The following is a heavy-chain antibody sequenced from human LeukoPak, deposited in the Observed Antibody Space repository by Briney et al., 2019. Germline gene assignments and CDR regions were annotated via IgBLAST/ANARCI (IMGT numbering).Heavy chain of an antibody. V-gene: IGHV1-18*01. Sequence: ASVKVSCKASSYTFTSYGISWVRQAPGQGLEWMGWISAYNGNTNYAQKLQGRVTMTTDTSTSTAYMELRSLRSDDTAVYYCARAVSVASLSGWFDPWGQGTLVTVSS. CDR2: ISAYNGNT. CDR3: ARAVSVASLSGWFDP. CDR1: SYTFTSYG. J-gene: IGHJ5*02. D-gene: IGHD2-21*01.